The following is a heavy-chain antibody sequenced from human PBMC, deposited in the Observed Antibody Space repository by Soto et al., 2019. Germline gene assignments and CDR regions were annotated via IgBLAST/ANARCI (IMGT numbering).Heavy chain of an antibody. CDR1: GYTFTSYG. CDR2: ISAYNGNT. V-gene: IGHV1-18*01. J-gene: IGHJ6*02. D-gene: IGHD3-10*01. CDR3: ARVLWFGELSHYYYAMDV. Sequence: QVQLVQSGAEVKKPGASVKVSCKASGYTFTSYGISWVRQAPGQGLEWMGWISAYNGNTNYAQKLQGRVTMTTDTPTXTXDMDLRSLRSDDTAVYYCARVLWFGELSHYYYAMDVWGQGTTVTVSS.